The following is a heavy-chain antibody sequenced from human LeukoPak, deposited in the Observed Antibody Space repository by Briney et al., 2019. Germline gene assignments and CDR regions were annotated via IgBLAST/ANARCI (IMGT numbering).Heavy chain of an antibody. J-gene: IGHJ4*02. CDR3: AKAPVTSCRGAYCYPFDS. CDR2: VTSDAGT. Sequence: GGSLSLSCAASGFSFSNYAMSWVRQAPGKGLEWVSGVTSDAGTYHADSVRGRFTISRDNSKNTLYLQMNSLRAEDAAVYFCAKAPVTSCRGAYCYPFDSWGQGTLVTVSS. CDR1: GFSFSNYA. D-gene: IGHD2-21*01. V-gene: IGHV3-23*01.